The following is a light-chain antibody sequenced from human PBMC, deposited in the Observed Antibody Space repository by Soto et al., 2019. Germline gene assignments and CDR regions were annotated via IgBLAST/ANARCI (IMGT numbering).Light chain of an antibody. J-gene: IGKJ1*01. Sequence: VMTQSPATLSVSPGERATLSCRASQSVSSNLAWYQQKPGQAPRLLIYGASTRATGIPARFSGSGPGTEFTLTISSLQSEDFAVYYCQQYNNWWTFGQGTKVDIK. V-gene: IGKV3-15*01. CDR1: QSVSSN. CDR3: QQYNNWWT. CDR2: GAS.